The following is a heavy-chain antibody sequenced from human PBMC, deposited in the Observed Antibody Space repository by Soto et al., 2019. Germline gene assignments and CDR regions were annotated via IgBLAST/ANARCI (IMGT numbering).Heavy chain of an antibody. D-gene: IGHD5-12*01. CDR1: GGSISPYY. CDR2: IYNSGST. Sequence: SETLSLTYTVSGGSISPYYWSWIRQPPGKGLEWIGYIYNSGSTNYNPSLKSRVTISVDRSKNQFSLKLSSVTAADTAVYYCAAGGGLPRYYWGQGTLVTVS. V-gene: IGHV4-59*12. CDR3: AAGGGLPRYY. J-gene: IGHJ4*02.